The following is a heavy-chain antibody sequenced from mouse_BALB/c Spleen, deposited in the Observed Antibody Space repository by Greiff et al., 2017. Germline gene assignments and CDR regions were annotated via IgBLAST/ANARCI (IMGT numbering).Heavy chain of an antibody. V-gene: IGHV5-6*01. J-gene: IGHJ4*01. Sequence: EVQLVESGGDLVKPGGSLKLSCAASGFTFSSYGMSWVRQTPDKRLEWVATISSGGSYTYYPDSVKGRFTISRDNAKNTLYLQMSSLKSEDTAMYYCARKEPWAMDYWGQGTSVTVSS. CDR3: ARKEPWAMDY. CDR2: ISSGGSYT. CDR1: GFTFSSYG.